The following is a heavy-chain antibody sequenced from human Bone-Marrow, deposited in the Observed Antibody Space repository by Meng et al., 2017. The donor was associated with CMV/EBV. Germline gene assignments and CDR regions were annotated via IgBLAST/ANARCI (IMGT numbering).Heavy chain of an antibody. CDR3: ARMRIVVVPAAMPGYYYYGMDV. Sequence: GGSLRLSCAASGFTFSYFFMHWVRQAPGKGLVWVSRINSDGSSTKYADSVKGRFTISRDNAKNTLYLQMNSLRAEDTAVYYCARMRIVVVPAAMPGYYYYGMDVWGQGTTVTVSS. J-gene: IGHJ6*02. V-gene: IGHV3-74*03. CDR1: GFTFSYFF. D-gene: IGHD2-2*01. CDR2: INSDGSST.